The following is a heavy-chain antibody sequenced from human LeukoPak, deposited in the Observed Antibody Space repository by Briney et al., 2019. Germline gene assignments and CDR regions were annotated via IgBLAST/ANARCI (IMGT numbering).Heavy chain of an antibody. Sequence: SETLSLTCTVSGGSIRSYYWSWIRQPPGKGLEWIGYIYYSGSTNYNPSLKSRVTISVDTSKNQFSLKLSSVTAADTAVYYCARLKSTGIDYVWGSYRYSAFDIWGQGTMVTVSS. CDR2: IYYSGST. CDR3: ARLKSTGIDYVWGSYRYSAFDI. D-gene: IGHD3-16*02. J-gene: IGHJ3*02. V-gene: IGHV4-59*08. CDR1: GGSIRSYY.